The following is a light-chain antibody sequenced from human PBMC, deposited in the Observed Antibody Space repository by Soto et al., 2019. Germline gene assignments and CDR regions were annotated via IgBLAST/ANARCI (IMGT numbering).Light chain of an antibody. CDR2: DVN. CDR3: CSYASTYTWV. V-gene: IGLV2-11*01. CDR1: SSDVGAWNY. Sequence: QSALTQPRSVSGSPGQSVTISCTGTSSDVGAWNYVSWYQQLPGKAPKLMIYDVNKRPSGVPARFFASKSGNTASLTIYGLQAEDEADYYCCSYASTYTWVFGGGTKLTVL. J-gene: IGLJ3*02.